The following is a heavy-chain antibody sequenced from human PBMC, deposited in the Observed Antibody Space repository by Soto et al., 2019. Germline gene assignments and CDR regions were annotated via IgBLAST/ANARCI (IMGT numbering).Heavy chain of an antibody. CDR1: GFTFSSYW. D-gene: IGHD2-15*01. Sequence: EVQLVEAGGDMVQPGGSLRLSCAASGFTFSSYWMSWVRQAPGKGLEWVASIKQDGTEKYYVDSVEGRFSISRDNPKNSLYLQMNGLRAEDTAVYYCVRGGGHFDFWGQGALVTVSS. CDR2: IKQDGTEK. J-gene: IGHJ4*02. V-gene: IGHV3-7*01. CDR3: VRGGGHFDF.